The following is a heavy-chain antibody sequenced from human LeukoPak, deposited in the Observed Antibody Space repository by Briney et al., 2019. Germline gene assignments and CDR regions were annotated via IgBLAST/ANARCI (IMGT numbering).Heavy chain of an antibody. CDR2: IWYDGSNK. Sequence: QPGGSLRLSCAASGFTFSSYGMHWVRQAPGKGLEWVAVIWYDGSNKYYADSVKGRFTISRDNSKNTLYLQMNSLRAEDTAVYYCAEDHGLQFLEWSDLDYWGQGTLVTVSS. J-gene: IGHJ4*02. D-gene: IGHD3-3*01. V-gene: IGHV3-33*06. CDR1: GFTFSSYG. CDR3: AEDHGLQFLEWSDLDY.